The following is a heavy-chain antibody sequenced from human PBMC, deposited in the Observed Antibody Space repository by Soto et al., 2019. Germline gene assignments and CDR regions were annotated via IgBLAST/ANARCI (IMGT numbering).Heavy chain of an antibody. Sequence: SETLSLTYTVSGGSLKRSYYHWSWTRQYPAKGLEWIGYIHNSGTSFYNPSLRGRVTVTLDTSRSQFSLTLASVTAADTAVYYCVREERIAAPQLDYWGQG. D-gene: IGHD6-6*01. CDR3: VREERIAAPQLDY. CDR1: GGSLKRSYYH. J-gene: IGHJ4*02. V-gene: IGHV4-30-4*08. CDR2: IHNSGTS.